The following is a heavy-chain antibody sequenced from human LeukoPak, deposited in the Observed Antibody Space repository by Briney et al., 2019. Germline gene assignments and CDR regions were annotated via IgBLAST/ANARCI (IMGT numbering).Heavy chain of an antibody. Sequence: PSETLSLTCTVSGGSISSSSYYWGWIRQPPGKGLEWIGSIYYSGSTYYNPSLKSRVTISVDTSKNQFPLTLSSVTAADTAVYYCAREYYYDSSGYPKDVGAFDIWGQGTMVTVSS. CDR1: GGSISSSSYY. V-gene: IGHV4-39*06. J-gene: IGHJ3*02. D-gene: IGHD3-22*01. CDR3: AREYYYDSSGYPKDVGAFDI. CDR2: IYYSGST.